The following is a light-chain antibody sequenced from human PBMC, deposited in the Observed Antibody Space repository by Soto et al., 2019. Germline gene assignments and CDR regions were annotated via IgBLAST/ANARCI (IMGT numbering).Light chain of an antibody. V-gene: IGKV3-20*01. J-gene: IGKJ1*01. CDR3: QQYGSSGT. CDR2: GAS. CDR1: QSVSNNY. Sequence: EIVLTQSPGTLSLSPGERATLSCRASQSVSNNYLAWYQQKPGQAPRLLIYGASNRATGIPDRFSGSGSGTDVTLTISSLEPEEFAVYYCQQYGSSGTFGQGTKVEIK.